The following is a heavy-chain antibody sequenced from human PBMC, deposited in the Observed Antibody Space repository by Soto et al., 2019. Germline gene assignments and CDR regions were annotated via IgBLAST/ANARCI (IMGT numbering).Heavy chain of an antibody. J-gene: IGHJ5*02. D-gene: IGHD2-15*01. CDR2: ISYSGST. CDR3: ARLLGYCSGERCYWFDT. Sequence: PSETLSLTCTVSGGSISSSTYYWGWIRQPPGKGLAWIGSISYSGSTYYNPSLKSRVAISVDTSKNQFSLKLSSVTAADTAVYYCARLLGYCSGERCYWFDTWGQGTLVTVSS. V-gene: IGHV4-39*01. CDR1: GGSISSSTYY.